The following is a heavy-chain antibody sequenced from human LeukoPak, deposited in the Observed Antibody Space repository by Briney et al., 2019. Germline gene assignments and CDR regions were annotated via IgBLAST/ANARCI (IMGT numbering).Heavy chain of an antibody. CDR3: AREGDILTGYFHY. V-gene: IGHV3-7*03. Sequence: GGSLRLSCAASGFTFSSYWMSWVRQAPGKGLEGVANIKQDGSEKYYVDSVKGRFTISRDNAKSSLYPQMNSLRAEDTAVYYCAREGDILTGYFHYWGQGTLVTVSS. D-gene: IGHD3-9*01. CDR2: IKQDGSEK. CDR1: GFTFSSYW. J-gene: IGHJ4*02.